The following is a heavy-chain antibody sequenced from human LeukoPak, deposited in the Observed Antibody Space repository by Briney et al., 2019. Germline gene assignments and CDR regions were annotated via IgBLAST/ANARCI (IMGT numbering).Heavy chain of an antibody. V-gene: IGHV3-21*01. CDR2: ISSSSSYI. Sequence: GGSLRLSCAASGFTFSSYSMNWVRQAPGKGLEWVSSISSSSSYIYYADSVKGRFTISRDNAKNSLYLQMNSLRAEDTAVYYCARDLSPGYCSSTSCLDAFDIWGQGTMVTVSS. J-gene: IGHJ3*02. CDR1: GFTFSSYS. D-gene: IGHD2-2*01. CDR3: ARDLSPGYCSSTSCLDAFDI.